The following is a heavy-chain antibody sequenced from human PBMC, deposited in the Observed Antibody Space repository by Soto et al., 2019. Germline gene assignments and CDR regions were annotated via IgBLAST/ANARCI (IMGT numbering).Heavy chain of an antibody. CDR3: ARATDAALNYYYGMDV. CDR1: GGTFSSYA. CDR2: IIPIFGTA. D-gene: IGHD2-15*01. V-gene: IGHV1-69*13. J-gene: IGHJ6*02. Sequence: SVKVSCKASGGTFSSYAISWVRQAPGQGLEWMGGIIPIFGTANYAQKFQGRVTITADESTSTAYMELSSLRSEDTAVYYYARATDAALNYYYGMDVWGQGTTVTVSS.